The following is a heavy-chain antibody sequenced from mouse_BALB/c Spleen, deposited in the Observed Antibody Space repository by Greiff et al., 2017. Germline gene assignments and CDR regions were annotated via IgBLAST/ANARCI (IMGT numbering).Heavy chain of an antibody. V-gene: IGHV1S34*01. CDR2: FSCYNGAT. Sequence: LVKTAPSVPISCTATGYSFTGYYVRCFMQSHGKNLEGCGYFSCYNGATSYNQKFKGQATFTVDTSSSTSYLQFNSLTSEDSAVYYCAREDHYGNYLFADWGEGTLVTVSA. CDR1: GYSFTGYY. J-gene: IGHJ3*01. CDR3: AREDHYGNYLFAD. D-gene: IGHD2-1*01.